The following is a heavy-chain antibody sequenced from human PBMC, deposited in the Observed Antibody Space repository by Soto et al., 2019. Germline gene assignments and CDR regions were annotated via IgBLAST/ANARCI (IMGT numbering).Heavy chain of an antibody. D-gene: IGHD6-19*01. J-gene: IGHJ5*02. CDR3: AKADSSGWYDWFDP. Sequence: GGSLRLSCAASGFTFDDYAMHWVRQAPGRGLEWVSGISWNSGSIGYADSVKGRFTISRDNAKNPLYLQMNSLRAEDTALYYCAKADSSGWYDWFDPWGQGTLVTVSS. V-gene: IGHV3-9*01. CDR2: ISWNSGSI. CDR1: GFTFDDYA.